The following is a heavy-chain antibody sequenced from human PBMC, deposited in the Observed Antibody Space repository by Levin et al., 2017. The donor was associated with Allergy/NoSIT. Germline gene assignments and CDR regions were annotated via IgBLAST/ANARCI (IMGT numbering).Heavy chain of an antibody. CDR2: ITESGRT. Sequence: PSETLSLTCTLSGGAISIFYWNWIRQPPGKGLEWLGYITESGRTSYNPSLKSRLIVSLDTSTNQFSLHLSSMTAADTALYYCARDTGGIAFDLWGQGTLVTVSS. CDR3: ARDTGGIAFDL. D-gene: IGHD1-1*01. J-gene: IGHJ3*01. V-gene: IGHV4-59*01. CDR1: GGAISIFY.